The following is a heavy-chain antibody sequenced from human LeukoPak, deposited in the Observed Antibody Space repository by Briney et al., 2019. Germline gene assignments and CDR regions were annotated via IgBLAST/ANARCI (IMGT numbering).Heavy chain of an antibody. V-gene: IGHV4-4*07. CDR3: AREGGWYCSGGSCYYFDY. D-gene: IGHD2-15*01. CDR1: GGSISSYY. J-gene: IGHJ4*02. Sequence: PSETLSLTCTVSGGSISSYYWSWIRQPAGKGLEWIGRIYTSGSTNYNPSLKGRVTMSVDTSKNQFSLKLSSVTAADTAVYYCAREGGWYCSGGSCYYFDYWGQGTLVTVSS. CDR2: IYTSGST.